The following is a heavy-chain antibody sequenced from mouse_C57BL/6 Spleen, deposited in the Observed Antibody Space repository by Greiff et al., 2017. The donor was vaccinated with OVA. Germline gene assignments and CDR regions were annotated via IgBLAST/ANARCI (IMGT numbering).Heavy chain of an antibody. CDR3: ARTKGY. CDR2: IDPSDSYT. J-gene: IGHJ2*01. D-gene: IGHD1-3*01. CDR1: GYTFTSYW. Sequence: QVQLQQSGAELVKPGASVKLSCKASGYTFTSYWLQWVKPRPGQGLEWIGEIDPSDSYTNYNQKFNGKATLTVDTSSSTAYMQLSSLTSEDSAVYYCARTKGYWGQGTTLTVSS. V-gene: IGHV1-50*01.